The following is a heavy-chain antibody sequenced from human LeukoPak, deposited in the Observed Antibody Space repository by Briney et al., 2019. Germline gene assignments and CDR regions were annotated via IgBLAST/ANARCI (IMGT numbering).Heavy chain of an antibody. CDR1: GGSFSTYY. CDR3: ARESPHSISGAFDM. Sequence: PSETLSLTCTVSGGSFSTYYWSWTRQSAGKGLEWIGRFYISGSTDYNPSLKSRVTMSVDASKNHFSLKLNSVTAADTAVYYCARESPHSISGAFDMWGQGTMVTVSS. D-gene: IGHD6-6*01. J-gene: IGHJ3*02. CDR2: FYISGST. V-gene: IGHV4-4*07.